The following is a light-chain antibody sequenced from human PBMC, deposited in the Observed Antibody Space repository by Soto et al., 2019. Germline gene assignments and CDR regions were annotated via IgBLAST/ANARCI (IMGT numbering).Light chain of an antibody. J-gene: IGLJ3*02. CDR1: SSNIGAGYD. CDR3: QSYDSSLSGWV. Sequence: QSVLTQPPSVSGAPGQRVTISCTGRSSNIGAGYDVHWYQQLPGTAPKLLISGNSNRPSGVPDPFSGSKSGTSASLAITGLHAEDEADYYCQSYDSSLSGWVFGGGTKVTVL. CDR2: GNS. V-gene: IGLV1-40*01.